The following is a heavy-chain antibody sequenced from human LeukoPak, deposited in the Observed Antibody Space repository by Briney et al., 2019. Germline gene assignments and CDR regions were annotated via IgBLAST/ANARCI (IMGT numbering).Heavy chain of an antibody. V-gene: IGHV3-48*01. CDR3: ARAHRRRVYDYVWGSYPY. D-gene: IGHD3-16*02. CDR2: ISSSSSTI. CDR1: GFTFSRYW. Sequence: PGGSLRLSCAASGFTFSRYWMSWVRQAPGKGLEWVSYISSSSSTIYYADSVRGRFTISRDNAKNSLYLQMNSLRAEDTAVYYCARAHRRRVYDYVWGSYPYWGQGTLVTVSS. J-gene: IGHJ4*02.